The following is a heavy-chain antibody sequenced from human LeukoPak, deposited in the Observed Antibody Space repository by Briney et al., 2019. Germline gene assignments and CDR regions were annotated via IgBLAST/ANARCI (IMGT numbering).Heavy chain of an antibody. D-gene: IGHD5-18*01. CDR1: GFTFGDYA. V-gene: IGHV3-43*02. Sequence: GGSLRLSCAASGFTFGDYAMHWVRQAPGKGLEWVSLISGDSHSTFYADSVKGRFTISRDNSKNSLYLQMNSLRNDDTALYYCARDTEGYIYGYYYYGMDVWGQGTTVTVSS. CDR2: ISGDSHST. J-gene: IGHJ6*02. CDR3: ARDTEGYIYGYYYYGMDV.